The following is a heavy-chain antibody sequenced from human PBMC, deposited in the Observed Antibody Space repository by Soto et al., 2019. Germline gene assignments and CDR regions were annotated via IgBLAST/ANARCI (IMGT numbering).Heavy chain of an antibody. CDR3: AKELGVHSGYYTWYFDL. J-gene: IGHJ2*01. CDR1: GFTFSNYA. Sequence: GGSLRLSCAASGFTFSNYAMTWVRQAPGKGLEWVSTISAGGGNTYYADSVKGRFTISRDNSRNTLYLQMSSLRAEDTALYYCAKELGVHSGYYTWYFDLWGRGTLVTVSS. V-gene: IGHV3-23*01. D-gene: IGHD3-22*01. CDR2: ISAGGGNT.